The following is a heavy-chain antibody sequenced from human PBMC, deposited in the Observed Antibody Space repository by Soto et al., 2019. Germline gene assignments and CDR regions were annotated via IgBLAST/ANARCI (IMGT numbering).Heavy chain of an antibody. Sequence: ASVKVTCNASGGTFSRYSFSWVRQAPGQGLEWMGRVIPILGMANYAQKFQGRVTITADKSASTAYMELSSLRSEDTAVYYCARLEGFDYRGSWFDPWGQGTLVTVSS. CDR3: ARLEGFDYRGSWFDP. V-gene: IGHV1-69*02. CDR2: VIPILGMA. CDR1: GGTFSRYS. D-gene: IGHD4-4*01. J-gene: IGHJ5*02.